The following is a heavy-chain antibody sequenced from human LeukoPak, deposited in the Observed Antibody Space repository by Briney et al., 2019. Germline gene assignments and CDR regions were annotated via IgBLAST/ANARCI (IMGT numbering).Heavy chain of an antibody. Sequence: GGSLRLPCAASGFTFSSYSMNWVRQAPGKGLEWVSSISSSSSYIYYADSVKGRFTISRDNAKNSLYLQMNSLRAEDTAVYYCARESTYYYDSSGRKEGAFDIWGQGTMVTVSS. CDR1: GFTFSSYS. CDR3: ARESTYYYDSSGRKEGAFDI. CDR2: ISSSSSYI. J-gene: IGHJ3*02. V-gene: IGHV3-21*01. D-gene: IGHD3-22*01.